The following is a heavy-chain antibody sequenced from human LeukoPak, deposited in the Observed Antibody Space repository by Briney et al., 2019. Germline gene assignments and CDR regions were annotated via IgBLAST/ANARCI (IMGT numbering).Heavy chain of an antibody. J-gene: IGHJ2*01. Sequence: SQTLSLTCAISGDSVSSNLATWHWIRQSPSRGLEWLGRTYYRSKWYNDYAVSVKSRIIINPDTSKNQFSLQLDSVSPEDTAVYYCPIVSKGSSPYWYFDLWGRGTLVTVSS. CDR1: GDSVSSNLAT. D-gene: IGHD6-13*01. CDR2: TYYRSKWYN. CDR3: PIVSKGSSPYWYFDL. V-gene: IGHV6-1*01.